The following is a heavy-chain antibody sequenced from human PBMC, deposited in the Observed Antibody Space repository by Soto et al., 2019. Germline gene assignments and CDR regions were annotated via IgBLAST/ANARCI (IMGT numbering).Heavy chain of an antibody. CDR1: GGTFSSYT. J-gene: IGHJ4*02. CDR2: IIPILGIA. V-gene: IGHV1-69*02. CDR3: ARGMSIVRGAPTDLFDF. D-gene: IGHD3-10*01. Sequence: GASVKVSCKASGGTFSSYTISWVRQAPGQGLEWMGRIIPILGIANYAQKFQVRVTITADKSTSTAYMELSSLRSEDTAVYYCARGMSIVRGAPTDLFDFSAQGSLVTGSS.